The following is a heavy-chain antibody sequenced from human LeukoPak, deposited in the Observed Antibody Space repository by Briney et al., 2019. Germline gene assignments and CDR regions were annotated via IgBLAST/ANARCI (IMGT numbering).Heavy chain of an antibody. V-gene: IGHV3-23*01. Sequence: GGSLRLSCAASGFTFSSYAMSWVRQAPGKGLEWVSGISGRGGSTYYADSVKGRFTISRDNAKNSLYLHMNSLRAEDTAVYYCAKRLTTVLTPSAFDIWGQGTMVTVSS. CDR2: ISGRGGST. J-gene: IGHJ3*02. CDR1: GFTFSSYA. CDR3: AKRLTTVLTPSAFDI. D-gene: IGHD4-23*01.